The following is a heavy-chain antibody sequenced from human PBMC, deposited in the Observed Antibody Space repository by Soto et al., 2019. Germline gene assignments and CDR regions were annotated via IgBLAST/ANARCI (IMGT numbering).Heavy chain of an antibody. Sequence: PSETLSLTCTVSGGSISSGDYYWSWIRQPPGKGLEWIGEINHSGSTNYNPSLQSRVTISVDTSKNQFSLKLSSVTAADTAVYYCARVRYSPDYWGQGTLVTVSS. D-gene: IGHD4-4*01. CDR2: INHSGST. CDR1: GGSISSGDYY. V-gene: IGHV4-39*07. CDR3: ARVRYSPDY. J-gene: IGHJ4*02.